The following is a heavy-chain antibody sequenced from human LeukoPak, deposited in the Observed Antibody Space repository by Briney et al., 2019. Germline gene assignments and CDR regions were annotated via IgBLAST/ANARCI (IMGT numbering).Heavy chain of an antibody. CDR2: INPNSSDT. Sequence: GASGTLSCKASGYTFTVYYMHWGRQARGQGLGKVGSINPNSSDTNYAQKFQGRVTMASDTSISTVYMELSRLRADDAAVYYCAREGPIVGATHLVDYWGQGTLVTVSS. J-gene: IGHJ4*02. CDR1: GYTFTVYY. D-gene: IGHD1-26*01. V-gene: IGHV1-2*02. CDR3: AREGPIVGATHLVDY.